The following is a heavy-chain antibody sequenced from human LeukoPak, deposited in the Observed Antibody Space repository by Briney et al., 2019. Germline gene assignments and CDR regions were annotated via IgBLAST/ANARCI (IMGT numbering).Heavy chain of an antibody. CDR2: ISSSSYI. J-gene: IGHJ5*02. CDR1: GFTFSSYS. CDR3: ARDPKSRELGDWFDP. D-gene: IGHD3-16*01. Sequence: GGSLTLSCAASGFTFSSYSMNWVRQAPGKGLEWVSSISSSSYIYYADSVKGRFTISRDNAKNSLYLQMNSLRAEDTAVYYCARDPKSRELGDWFDPWGQGTLVTVSS. V-gene: IGHV3-21*01.